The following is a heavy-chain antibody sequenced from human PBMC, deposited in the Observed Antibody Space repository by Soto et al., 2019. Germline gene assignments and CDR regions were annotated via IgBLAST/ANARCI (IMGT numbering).Heavy chain of an antibody. V-gene: IGHV3-48*03. J-gene: IGHJ4*02. CDR1: GFTFSSHE. Sequence: GGSLRLSCAASGFTFSSHEMNWVRQAPGRGLEWVSYISDSGGTVFYADSVRGRFTISRDNAKGSLYLQMSSLGVEDTAVYYCARSASTALFDSWGQGTLVTVSS. CDR2: ISDSGGTV. CDR3: ARSASTALFDS.